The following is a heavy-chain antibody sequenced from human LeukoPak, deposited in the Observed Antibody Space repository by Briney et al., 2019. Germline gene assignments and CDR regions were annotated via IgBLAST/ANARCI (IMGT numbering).Heavy chain of an antibody. J-gene: IGHJ1*01. Sequence: GGSLRLSCAASGFTFSSYWMHWIRQAPGKRLVLVSRIKSDGSTNYADSVKGRFTISRDNAKNTVSLQMNSLRAEDTGVYYCARAPSEIGGYYPEYFRHWGQGTLVTVSS. CDR1: GFTFSSYW. CDR2: IKSDGST. CDR3: ARAPSEIGGYYPEYFRH. D-gene: IGHD3-22*01. V-gene: IGHV3-74*01.